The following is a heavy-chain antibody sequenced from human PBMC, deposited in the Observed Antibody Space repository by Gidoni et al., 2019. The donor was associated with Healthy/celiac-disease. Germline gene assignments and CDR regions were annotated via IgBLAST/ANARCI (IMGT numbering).Heavy chain of an antibody. V-gene: IGHV1-69*01. D-gene: IGHD2-2*01. J-gene: IGHJ6*02. Sequence: QVQLVQSGAEVKKPGSSVKVSCKASGGTFSSYAIRWVRQAPGQGLEWMGGIIPIFGTANYAQKFQDRVTITADESTSTAYMELSSLSSEDTAVYYCARERTKYQLPSAYYYYGMDVWGQGTTVTVSS. CDR1: GGTFSSYA. CDR3: ARERTKYQLPSAYYYYGMDV. CDR2: IIPIFGTA.